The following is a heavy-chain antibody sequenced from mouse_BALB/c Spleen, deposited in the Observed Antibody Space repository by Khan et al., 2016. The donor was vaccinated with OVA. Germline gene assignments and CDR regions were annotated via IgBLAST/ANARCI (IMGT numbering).Heavy chain of an antibody. CDR1: GFTFSSYG. CDR3: ARMARTIN. V-gene: IGHV5-6-3*01. J-gene: IGHJ2*01. CDR2: INSNGGST. Sequence: EVQRVESGGDLVQPGGSLKLSCAASGFTFSSYGMSWVRQTPDKRLELVATINSNGGSTYYPDSVKCRFTISRDNAKNTLYLQMSSLKSEDTAMYYCARMARTINWGKGTTLTVSS.